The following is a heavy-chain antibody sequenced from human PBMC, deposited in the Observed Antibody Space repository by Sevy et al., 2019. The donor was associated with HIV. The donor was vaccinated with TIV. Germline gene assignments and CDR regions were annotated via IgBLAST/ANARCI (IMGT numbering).Heavy chain of an antibody. Sequence: ASVKVSCKASGGTFSSYAISWVRQAPGQGLEWMGGIIPIFGTANYAQKFQGRVTITADESTSTAYMELRSLRSEDTAVYYCARDDCSGGSCYSNWFDPWGQGTLVTVSS. J-gene: IGHJ5*02. D-gene: IGHD2-15*01. CDR3: ARDDCSGGSCYSNWFDP. V-gene: IGHV1-69*13. CDR2: IIPIFGTA. CDR1: GGTFSSYA.